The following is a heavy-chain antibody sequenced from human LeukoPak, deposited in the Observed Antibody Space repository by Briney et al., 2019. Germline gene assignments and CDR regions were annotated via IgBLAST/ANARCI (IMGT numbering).Heavy chain of an antibody. CDR1: GFTFSSYA. CDR3: ARDNDGAAAGSFDY. J-gene: IGHJ4*02. Sequence: SLTLSCAASGFTFSSYARHWVRQAPGKGLEWVADISYDGSNKYYADSVKGRFTISRDNSKNTMYLQMNSLRAEDTAVYYCARDNDGAAAGSFDYWGQGTLVTVSS. D-gene: IGHD6-13*01. CDR2: ISYDGSNK. V-gene: IGHV3-30-3*01.